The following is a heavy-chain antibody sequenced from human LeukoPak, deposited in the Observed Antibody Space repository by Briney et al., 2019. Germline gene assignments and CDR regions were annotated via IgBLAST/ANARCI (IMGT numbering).Heavy chain of an antibody. J-gene: IGHJ4*02. CDR2: INHSGST. CDR3: ARGDPFDAFDY. CDR1: GGSFSGYY. D-gene: IGHD3-9*01. V-gene: IGHV4-34*01. Sequence: NPSETLSLTCAVYGGSFSGYYWSWIRQPPGKGLEWIGEINHSGSTNYNPPLKSRVTISVDTSKDQFSLKLSSVTAADTAVYYCARGDPFDAFDYWGQGTLVTVST.